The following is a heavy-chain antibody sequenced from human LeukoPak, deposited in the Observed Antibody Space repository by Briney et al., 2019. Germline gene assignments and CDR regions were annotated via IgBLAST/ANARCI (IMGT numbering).Heavy chain of an antibody. Sequence: ASVKVSCKASGYTFTGYYMHWVRQAPGQGLEWMGWINPNGGGTNYAQKFQGWVTMTRDTSISTAYMELSRLRSDDTAVYYCARGGYGYYYYYYYGMDVWGQGTTVTVSS. CDR3: ARGGYGYYYYYYYGMDV. J-gene: IGHJ6*02. V-gene: IGHV1-2*04. CDR2: INPNGGGT. D-gene: IGHD5-18*01. CDR1: GYTFTGYY.